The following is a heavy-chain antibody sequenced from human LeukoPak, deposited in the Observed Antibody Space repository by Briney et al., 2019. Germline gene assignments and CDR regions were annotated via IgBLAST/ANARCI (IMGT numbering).Heavy chain of an antibody. V-gene: IGHV1-8*01. D-gene: IGHD4-17*01. CDR3: ARAPHYTVTTVDYFDY. CDR2: MNPNSGNT. Sequence: ASVKVSCKASGYTFTSYDINWVRQATGQGLEWMGWMNPNSGNTGDAHKFQGRVTMTRNTSISTAYMELSSLRSEDTAVYYCARAPHYTVTTVDYFDYWGQGTLVTVSS. J-gene: IGHJ4*02. CDR1: GYTFTSYD.